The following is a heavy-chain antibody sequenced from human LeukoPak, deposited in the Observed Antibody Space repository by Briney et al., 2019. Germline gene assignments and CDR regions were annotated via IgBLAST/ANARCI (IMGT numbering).Heavy chain of an antibody. CDR2: ISSSSSYI. D-gene: IGHD3-3*01. CDR3: ARDSGVNWFDP. V-gene: IGHV3-21*01. CDR1: GFTFSSYS. J-gene: IGHJ5*02. Sequence: GGSLRLSCAASGFTFSSYSMNWVCQAPGKGLEWVSSISSSSSYIYYADSVKGRFTISRDNAKNSLYLQMNSLRAEDTAVYYCARDSGVNWFDPWGQGTLVTVSS.